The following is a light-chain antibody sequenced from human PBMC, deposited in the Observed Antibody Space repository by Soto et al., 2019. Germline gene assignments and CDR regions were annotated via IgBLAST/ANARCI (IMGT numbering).Light chain of an antibody. CDR2: DAS. V-gene: IGKV1-13*02. J-gene: IGKJ1*01. Sequence: AIPLTQSPSSLSASVGNRVTMTCRASQDISTALAWYQQKPGKPPNLLIYDASYLESGAPPRFSACGSGTDFTLIISSLQPDDSATYYCQQSSSFPRTFGQGAKVEVK. CDR3: QQSSSFPRT. CDR1: QDISTA.